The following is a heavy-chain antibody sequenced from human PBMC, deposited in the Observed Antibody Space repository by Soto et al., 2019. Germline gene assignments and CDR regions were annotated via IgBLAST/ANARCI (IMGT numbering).Heavy chain of an antibody. V-gene: IGHV3-23*01. CDR3: AXDYQTNTIPPGYYGMDV. CDR1: GFTFSSYA. CDR2: ISGSGGST. Sequence: PGGSLRLSCAASGFTFSSYAMSWVRQAPGKGLEWVSAISGSGGSTYYADSVKGRFTISRDNSKNTLYLQMNSLRAEDTAVYYCAXDYQTNTIPPGYYGMDVWGQGTTVTVSS. J-gene: IGHJ6*02. D-gene: IGHD3-3*01.